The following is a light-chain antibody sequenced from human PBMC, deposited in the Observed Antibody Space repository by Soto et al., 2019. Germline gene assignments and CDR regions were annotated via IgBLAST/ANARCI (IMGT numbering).Light chain of an antibody. CDR1: QSVNNA. J-gene: IGKJ1*01. CDR3: EQYQQWPPT. V-gene: IGKV3-15*01. Sequence: EIVMTQSPATLSVSPGERATLSCRASQSVNNALAWYQQTPGQIARLLIYGASNRANGIQARFSGSGSGTEFTLTISSLQSEDFAVYFCEQYQQWPPTFGQGTKVDIK. CDR2: GAS.